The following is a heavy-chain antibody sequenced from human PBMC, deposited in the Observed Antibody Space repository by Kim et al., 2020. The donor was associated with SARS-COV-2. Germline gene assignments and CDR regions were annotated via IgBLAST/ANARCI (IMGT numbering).Heavy chain of an antibody. J-gene: IGHJ6*02. CDR1: GFTFSIYS. D-gene: IGHD1-1*01. CDR2: ISSSSSTI. V-gene: IGHV3-48*02. Sequence: GGSLRLSCAASGFTFSIYSINWVRQAPGKGLEWVSYISSSSSTIYYAESVKGRFTISRDNAKNSLYLQMNSLRDEDTALYYCARDRSGTGGMDVWGQGTTRTVSS. CDR3: ARDRSGTGGMDV.